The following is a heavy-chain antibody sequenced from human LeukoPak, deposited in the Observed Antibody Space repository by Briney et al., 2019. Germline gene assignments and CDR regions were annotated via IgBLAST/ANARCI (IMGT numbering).Heavy chain of an antibody. CDR2: ISSSSSYI. J-gene: IGHJ4*02. Sequence: GGSLRLSCAASGFTFSSYSMNWVRQAPGKGLEWVSSISSSSSYIYYADSVKGRFTISRDNAKNSLYLQMNSLRAEDTAVYYCARVGKYSGYDPDDYWGQGTLVTVSS. CDR1: GFTFSSYS. V-gene: IGHV3-21*01. D-gene: IGHD5-12*01. CDR3: ARVGKYSGYDPDDY.